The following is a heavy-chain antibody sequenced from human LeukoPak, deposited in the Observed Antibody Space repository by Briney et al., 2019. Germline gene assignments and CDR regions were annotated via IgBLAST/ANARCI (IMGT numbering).Heavy chain of an antibody. J-gene: IGHJ3*02. V-gene: IGHV1-2*06. Sequence: ASVKVSCKASGYTFTAYYIHWVRQAPGQGLECMGRINPNSGGTDYTQKFQGRVTMTRDTSISTAYMELSRLRSDDTAVYYCARAPASYAFDIWGQGTLVTVSS. CDR3: ARAPASYAFDI. CDR1: GYTFTAYY. CDR2: INPNSGGT.